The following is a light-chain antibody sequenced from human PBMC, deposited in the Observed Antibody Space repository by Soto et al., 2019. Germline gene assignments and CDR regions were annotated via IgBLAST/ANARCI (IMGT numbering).Light chain of an antibody. CDR3: QKYNSAPLT. CDR1: KGIAPY. J-gene: IGKJ4*01. Sequence: DVQMTQSPSSLSASVGDRVTITCRASKGIAPYLAWFQQKPGKVPKLLIYAASTLQSGDPARFSGSGSGTDFTLTISSLQPEDVGTYYCQKYNSAPLTFGGGTKVEIK. V-gene: IGKV1-27*01. CDR2: AAS.